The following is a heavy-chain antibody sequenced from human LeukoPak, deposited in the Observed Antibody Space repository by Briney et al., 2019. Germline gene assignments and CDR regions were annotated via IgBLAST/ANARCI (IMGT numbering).Heavy chain of an antibody. CDR3: ARVSGGLLGY. J-gene: IGHJ4*02. D-gene: IGHD6-19*01. Sequence: SETLSLTCTVSGGSISSYDWSWIRQPPGKGLEWVGDIYYSGSTNYNPSLKSRGTISVDKYKNKFFLKLRSVTAADAAVYYCARVSGGLLGYWGQGTLVPVSS. V-gene: IGHV4-59*01. CDR2: IYYSGST. CDR1: GGSISSYD.